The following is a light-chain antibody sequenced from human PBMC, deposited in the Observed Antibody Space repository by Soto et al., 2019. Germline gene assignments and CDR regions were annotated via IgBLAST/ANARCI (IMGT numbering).Light chain of an antibody. CDR1: HTISSW. J-gene: IGKJ1*01. V-gene: IGKV1-5*03. CDR2: KAS. Sequence: DIQMTQSPSTLSGSVGDRVTITCRAIHTISSWLAWYQQKPGKAPKLLIYKASTLNSGVPSRFSGSGSGTEFTLTISSLQPEDFATYYCHQLNSYPWTFGQGTKVDIK. CDR3: HQLNSYPWT.